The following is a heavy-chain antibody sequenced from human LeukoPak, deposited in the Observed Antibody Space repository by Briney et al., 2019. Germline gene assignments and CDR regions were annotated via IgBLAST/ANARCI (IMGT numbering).Heavy chain of an antibody. J-gene: IGHJ4*02. Sequence: SETLSLTCTVSVGSISSGNYYSSWIRQSAGKGMEWIGNIYMSGSTRYNPSLMSRVAMSVDTSKNQFSLKISSATAADTAVYYCARDWGIAAATPYYFDHWGQGILVTVSS. CDR1: VGSISSGNYY. CDR2: IYMSGST. V-gene: IGHV4-61*09. D-gene: IGHD6-13*01. CDR3: ARDWGIAAATPYYFDH.